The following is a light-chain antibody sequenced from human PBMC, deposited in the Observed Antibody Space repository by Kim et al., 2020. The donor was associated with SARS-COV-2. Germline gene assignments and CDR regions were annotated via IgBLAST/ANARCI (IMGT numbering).Light chain of an antibody. J-gene: IGKJ2*01. CDR1: QDISNF. V-gene: IGKV1-9*01. Sequence: SASVGDRVTNTCRASQDISNFLAWYQAKPGKAPNLLIYGASTVQNGGPSRFSGSGSGTDFTLTVSSLQPEDFATYYCQQLNSYPVSFGQGTKLEI. CDR3: QQLNSYPVS. CDR2: GAS.